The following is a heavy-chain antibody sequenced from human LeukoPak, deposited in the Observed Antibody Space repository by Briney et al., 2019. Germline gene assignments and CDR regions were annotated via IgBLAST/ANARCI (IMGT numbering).Heavy chain of an antibody. Sequence: PSETLSLTCTVSGGSISSYYWSWIRQRAGKGLEWIGRIYTSGSTNYNPSLKSRVTISVDKSKNQFSLKLSSVTAADTAVYYCARDQVDFWSGYSPSGYMDVWGKGTTVTVSS. V-gene: IGHV4-4*07. J-gene: IGHJ6*03. CDR1: GGSISSYY. CDR3: ARDQVDFWSGYSPSGYMDV. D-gene: IGHD3-3*01. CDR2: IYTSGST.